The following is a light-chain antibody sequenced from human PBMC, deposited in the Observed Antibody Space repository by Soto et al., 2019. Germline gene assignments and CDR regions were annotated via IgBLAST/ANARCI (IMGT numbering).Light chain of an antibody. Sequence: EIVLTQSPGTLSLSPGERASLSCRASQSVSSSYLAWYQQKPGQALRLLIYDASKRASGFPARFSGSGSGTEFTLTISSLQSEDFAVYYCQQYNNWPAITFGQGTRLEIK. CDR1: QSVSSSY. V-gene: IGKV3D-15*01. J-gene: IGKJ5*01. CDR3: QQYNNWPAIT. CDR2: DAS.